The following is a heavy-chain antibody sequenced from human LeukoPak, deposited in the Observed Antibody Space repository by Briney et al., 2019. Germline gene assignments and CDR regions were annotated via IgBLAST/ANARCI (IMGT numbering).Heavy chain of an antibody. J-gene: IGHJ4*02. V-gene: IGHV3-11*01. D-gene: IGHD2-21*02. Sequence: GGSLRLSCEASGFTFSDYYMSWIRQAPGKGLEWVSYISSRGSTIYYADSVKGRFTISRDNAKNSLYLQMNSLRAEDTAVYYCASFPAIVVVTARVGYWGQGTLVTVSS. CDR3: ASFPAIVVVTARVGY. CDR2: ISSRGSTI. CDR1: GFTFSDYY.